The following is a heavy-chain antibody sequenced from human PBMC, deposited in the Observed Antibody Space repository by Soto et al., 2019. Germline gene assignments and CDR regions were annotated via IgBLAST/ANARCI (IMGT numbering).Heavy chain of an antibody. CDR3: ARAVAGTYYFDY. V-gene: IGHV1-69*13. D-gene: IGHD6-19*01. CDR1: GGTFSSYA. CDR2: IIPIFGTA. Sequence: ASVKVSCKASGGTFSSYAISWVRQAPGQGLEWMGGIIPIFGTANYAQKFQGRVTITADESTSTAYMELSSLRSEDTAVYYCARAVAGTYYFDYWGQGTLVTVSS. J-gene: IGHJ4*02.